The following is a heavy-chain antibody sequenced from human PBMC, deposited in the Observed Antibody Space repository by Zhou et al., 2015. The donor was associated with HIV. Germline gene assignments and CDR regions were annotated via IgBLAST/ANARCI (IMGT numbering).Heavy chain of an antibody. V-gene: IGHV1-2*02. D-gene: IGHD2-2*01. CDR2: INPNSGGT. CDR3: ARLGYCSSTSCYGYYYYYYGMDV. J-gene: IGHJ6*02. CDR1: GYTFTGFSGYY. Sequence: QVQLVQSGAEVKKPGASVKVSCKASGYTFTGFSGYYMHWVRQAPGQGLEWMGWINPNSGGTNYAQKFQGRVTMTRDTSISTAYVELSRLTSDDTAMYYCARLGYCSSTSCYGYYYYYYGMDVWGQGTTVT.